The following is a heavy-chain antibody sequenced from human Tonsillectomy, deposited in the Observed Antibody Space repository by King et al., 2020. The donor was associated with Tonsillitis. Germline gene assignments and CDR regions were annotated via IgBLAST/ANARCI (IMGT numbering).Heavy chain of an antibody. J-gene: IGHJ6*02. CDR3: AKGDMGYYYYGMDV. D-gene: IGHD3-16*01. CDR1: GFTFSSYA. Sequence: VQLVESGGGLVQPGGSLRVSCSASGFTFSSYAMSWVRQAPGKGLEWVSGCSGTRVTTYYADSVKGRFTISRDNSKNTLYLQMNSLRAEDTAVYYCAKGDMGYYYYGMDVWGQGTTVTVSS. V-gene: IGHV3-23*04. CDR2: CSGTRVTT.